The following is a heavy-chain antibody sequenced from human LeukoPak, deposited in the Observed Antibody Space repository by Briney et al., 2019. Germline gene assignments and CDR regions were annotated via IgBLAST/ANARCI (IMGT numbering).Heavy chain of an antibody. D-gene: IGHD2-2*01. CDR3: ARHSTAPPPAGRRYFQH. J-gene: IGHJ1*01. V-gene: IGHV4-59*01. CDR1: GVSISSYY. Sequence: SETLSLTCTVSGVSISSYYWSWIRQPPGKGLEWIGYIYYSGDFYYSGNTNYNSSLQSRVTISVDTSKSQFSLKLSSVTAADTAVYYCARHSTAPPPAGRRYFQHWGQGTLVTVSS. CDR2: IYYSGDFYYSGNT.